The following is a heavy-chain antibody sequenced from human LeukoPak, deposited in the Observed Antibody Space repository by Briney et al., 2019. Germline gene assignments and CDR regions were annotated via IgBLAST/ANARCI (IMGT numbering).Heavy chain of an antibody. Sequence: GGSLRLSCAASGFTFSSYSMSWVRHAPGKGLEWVSFISSSSHNLYYADSVKGRFTISRDNAKKSLYLQMSSLRAEDTAVYYCARDVAARPRWFAPWGQGTLVTVSS. CDR2: ISSSSHNL. CDR3: ARDVAARPRWFAP. CDR1: GFTFSSYS. V-gene: IGHV3-21*01. J-gene: IGHJ5*02. D-gene: IGHD6-6*01.